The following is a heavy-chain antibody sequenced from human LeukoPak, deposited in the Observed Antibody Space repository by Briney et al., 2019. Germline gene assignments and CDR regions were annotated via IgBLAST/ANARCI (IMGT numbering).Heavy chain of an antibody. J-gene: IGHJ4*02. CDR2: IYYSGST. Sequence: PSETLSLTCTVSGGSISSSSYYWGWIRQPPGKGLEWIGSIYYSGSTYYNPSLKSRVTISVDTSKNQFSLKLSSVTAADTAVYYCARERGEVYYYGSGSYYFDYWGQGTLVTVSS. CDR3: ARERGEVYYYGSGSYYFDY. D-gene: IGHD3-10*01. V-gene: IGHV4-39*02. CDR1: GGSISSSSYY.